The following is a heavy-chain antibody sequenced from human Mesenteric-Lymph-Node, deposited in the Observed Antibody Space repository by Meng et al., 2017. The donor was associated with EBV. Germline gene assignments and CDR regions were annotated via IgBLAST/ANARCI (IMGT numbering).Heavy chain of an antibody. CDR1: GDSVSSSSAA. CDR3: ARGATSVFDL. J-gene: IGHJ2*01. CDR2: TYYRSKWYN. V-gene: IGHV6-1*01. Sequence: QVQLQQSGPGLVKPSXXXXLTXXISGDSVSSSSAAWTWIRQSPSRGLEWLGRTYYRSKWYNDYAVFVKSRITINPDTSKNQFSLQLNSVTPEDTAVYYCARGATSVFDLWGRGTLVTVSS.